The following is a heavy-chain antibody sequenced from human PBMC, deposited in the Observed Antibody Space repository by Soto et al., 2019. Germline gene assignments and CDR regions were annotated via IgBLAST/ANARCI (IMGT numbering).Heavy chain of an antibody. CDR3: ARVEGFSSSWYKHWFAP. J-gene: IGHJ5*02. V-gene: IGHV4-34*01. CDR1: GGSCSGYY. Sequence: SETLSLTCAVYGGSCSGYYWSWIRQPPGKGLEWIGEINHSGSTNYNPSLKSRVTISVDTSKNQFSLKLSSVTAADTAVYYCARVEGFSSSWYKHWFAPWGQGTLVTVFS. CDR2: INHSGST. D-gene: IGHD6-13*01.